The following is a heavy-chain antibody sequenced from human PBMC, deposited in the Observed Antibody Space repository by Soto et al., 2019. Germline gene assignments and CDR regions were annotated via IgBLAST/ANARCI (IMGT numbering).Heavy chain of an antibody. CDR2: IYYSGST. CDR1: GGSISSGGYY. Sequence: SETLSLTCTVSGGSISSGGYYWSWIRQHPGKGLEWIGYIYYSGSTYYNPSLKSRDTISVDTSKNQFSLKMSSVTAADTAVYYCARRSIAAAGWWFDPWGQGTLVTVS. D-gene: IGHD6-13*01. CDR3: ARRSIAAAGWWFDP. J-gene: IGHJ5*02. V-gene: IGHV4-31*03.